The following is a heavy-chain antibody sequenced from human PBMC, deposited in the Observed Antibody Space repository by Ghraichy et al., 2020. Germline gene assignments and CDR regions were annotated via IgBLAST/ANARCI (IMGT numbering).Heavy chain of an antibody. V-gene: IGHV4-39*01. CDR2: IYYSGST. CDR3: ARHISRPDAFDI. D-gene: IGHD1-1*01. J-gene: IGHJ3*02. Sequence: SETLSLTCTVSGGSISSSSYCWGWIRQPPGKGLEWIGSIYYSGSTYYNPSLKSRVTISVDTSKNQFSLKLSSVTAADTAVYYCARHISRPDAFDIWGQGTMVTVSS. CDR1: GGSISSSSYC.